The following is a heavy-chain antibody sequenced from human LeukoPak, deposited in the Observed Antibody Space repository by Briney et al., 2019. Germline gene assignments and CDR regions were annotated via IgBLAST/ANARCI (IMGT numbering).Heavy chain of an antibody. CDR1: GFTFSSYG. J-gene: IGHJ4*02. V-gene: IGHV3-23*01. D-gene: IGHD3-22*01. CDR3: AKDRPNYYDSSGHYYRRNGDY. Sequence: QTGGSLRHSCAAPGFTFSSYGMSWVRQAPGKGREWDPSITSSGGSTSYAGSVKGQFTISRDNSKTTVYLQMNSLRAEDTAVYYCAKDRPNYYDSSGHYYRRNGDYWGQGTLVTVSS. CDR2: ITSSGGST.